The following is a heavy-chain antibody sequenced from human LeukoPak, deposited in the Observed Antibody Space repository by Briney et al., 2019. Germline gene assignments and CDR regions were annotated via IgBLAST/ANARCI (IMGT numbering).Heavy chain of an antibody. CDR2: ISWNSGSI. CDR1: GFTFDDYA. Sequence: GGSLRLSCAASGFTFDDYAMHWVRQAPGKGLEWVSGISWNSGSIGYADSVKGRFTISRDNAKNSLYLQMNSLRAEDTAVYYCARLLRFDPWGQGTLVTVSS. V-gene: IGHV3-9*01. J-gene: IGHJ5*02. CDR3: ARLLRFDP. D-gene: IGHD2/OR15-2a*01.